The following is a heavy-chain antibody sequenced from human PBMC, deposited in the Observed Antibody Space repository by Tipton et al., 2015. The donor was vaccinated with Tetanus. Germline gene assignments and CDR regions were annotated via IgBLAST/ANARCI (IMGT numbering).Heavy chain of an antibody. J-gene: IGHJ4*02. CDR2: VSYSGRT. V-gene: IGHV4-61*01. Sequence: GSLRLSCTVSGGSVRSGSYSWNWIRQPPGKGLEWLAYVSYSGRTNSNYFLKSRITVSQDTSKNQFSLRLTSVTAADTAVYYFARANNDFPKKGPFDSWGQGSLVIVSS. CDR1: GGSVRSGSYS. CDR3: ARANNDFPKKGPFDS. D-gene: IGHD3-3*01.